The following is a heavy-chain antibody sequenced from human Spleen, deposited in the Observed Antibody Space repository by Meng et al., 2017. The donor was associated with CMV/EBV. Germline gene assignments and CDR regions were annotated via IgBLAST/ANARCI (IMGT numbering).Heavy chain of an antibody. J-gene: IGHJ5*02. CDR2: INFNSGDT. CDR3: VAYSGSSFRFDP. Sequence: ASVKVSCKASGFTFTNYFIQWMRQVPGQGLEWMGWINFNSGDTKYAQKFQGRVTMTRDTSVSTAYVELNSLRSDDTAVYYCVAYSGSSFRFDPWGQGTQVTVSS. CDR1: GFTFTNYF. D-gene: IGHD5-12*01. V-gene: IGHV1-2*02.